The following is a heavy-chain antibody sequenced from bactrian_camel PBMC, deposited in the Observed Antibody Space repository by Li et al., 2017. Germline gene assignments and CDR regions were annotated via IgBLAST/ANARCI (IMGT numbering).Heavy chain of an antibody. V-gene: IGHV3S40*01. J-gene: IGHJ4*01. CDR1: GFTFSTYD. CDR3: ASAGTLYRY. CDR2: INSGGSIT. Sequence: VQLVESGGGLVQPGGSLRLSCAASGFTFSTYDMAWVRQAPGKGLEWVSGINSGGSITVYADSVKGRFTISRDNAKNTLILQMNSLKTEDTAVYYCASAGTLYRYWGQGTQVTVS. D-gene: IGHD3*01.